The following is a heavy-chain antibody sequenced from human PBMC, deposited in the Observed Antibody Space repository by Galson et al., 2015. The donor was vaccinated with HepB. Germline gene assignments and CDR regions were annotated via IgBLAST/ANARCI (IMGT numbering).Heavy chain of an antibody. CDR3: AREVMDYGYYVSYYYGMDV. V-gene: IGHV1-18*04. D-gene: IGHD4-17*01. J-gene: IGHJ6*02. CDR1: GYTFTSYG. CDR2: ISAYNGNT. Sequence: SVKVSCKASGYTFTSYGISWVRQAPGQGLEWMGWISAYNGNTNYAQKLQGRVTMTTDTSTSTAYMELRSLRSDDTAVYYCAREVMDYGYYVSYYYGMDVWGQGTTVTVS.